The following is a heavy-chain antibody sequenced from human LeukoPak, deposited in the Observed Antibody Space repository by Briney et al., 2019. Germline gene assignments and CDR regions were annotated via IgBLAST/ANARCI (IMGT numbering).Heavy chain of an antibody. CDR3: ARGGERGYCSGGSCSPFDS. V-gene: IGHV1-18*01. J-gene: IGHJ5*01. CDR1: GYTFTSYG. Sequence: ASVKVSCKASGYTFTSYGISWVRQAPGQGLEWTGWISAYNGNTNYAQKLQGRVTMTTDTSTSTAYMELSSLRSEDTAVYYCARGGERGYCSGGSCSPFDSWGQGTLVTVSS. CDR2: ISAYNGNT. D-gene: IGHD2-15*01.